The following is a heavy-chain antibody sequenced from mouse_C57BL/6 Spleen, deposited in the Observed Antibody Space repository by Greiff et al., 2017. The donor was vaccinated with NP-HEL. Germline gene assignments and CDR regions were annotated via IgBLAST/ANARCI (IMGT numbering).Heavy chain of an antibody. V-gene: IGHV5-4*01. Sequence: EVNLVESGGGLVKPGGSLKLSCAASGFTFSSYAMSWVRQTPEKRLEWVATISDGGSYTYYPDNVKGRFTISRDNAKNNLYLQMSHLKSEDTAMYYCAREDYYGSPFAYWGQGTLVTVSA. CDR3: AREDYYGSPFAY. D-gene: IGHD1-1*01. J-gene: IGHJ3*01. CDR1: GFTFSSYA. CDR2: ISDGGSYT.